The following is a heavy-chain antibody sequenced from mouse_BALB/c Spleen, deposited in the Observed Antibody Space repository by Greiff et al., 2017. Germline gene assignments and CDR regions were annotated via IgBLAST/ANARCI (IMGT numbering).Heavy chain of an antibody. CDR2: ISSGSSTI. Sequence: EVMLVESGGGLVQPGGSRKLSCAASGFTFSSFGMHWVRQAPEKGLEWVAYISSGSSTIYYADTVKGRFTISRDNPKNTLFLQMTSLRSEDTAMYYCARSYGKDAMDYWGQGTSVTVSS. CDR3: ARSYGKDAMDY. J-gene: IGHJ4*01. D-gene: IGHD2-1*01. V-gene: IGHV5-17*02. CDR1: GFTFSSFG.